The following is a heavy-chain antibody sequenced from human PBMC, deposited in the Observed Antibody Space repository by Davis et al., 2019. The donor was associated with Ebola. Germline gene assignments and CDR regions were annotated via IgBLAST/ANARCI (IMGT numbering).Heavy chain of an antibody. CDR1: GYTFNNYG. Sequence: ASVKVSCKASGYTFNNYGISWVRQAPGQGLEWMGIIKHSGETIYAQKFQGRVTMTRDTSTSTDYMELSSLTSEDTAVYYCAQEGESTFLFDYWGQGTLVSVSS. D-gene: IGHD2-21*01. CDR2: IKHSGET. V-gene: IGHV1-46*02. CDR3: AQEGESTFLFDY. J-gene: IGHJ4*02.